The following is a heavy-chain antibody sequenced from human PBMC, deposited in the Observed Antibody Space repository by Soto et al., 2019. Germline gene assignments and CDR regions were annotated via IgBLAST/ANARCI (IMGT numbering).Heavy chain of an antibody. CDR3: GRLAGLSTRSYHFDY. J-gene: IGHJ4*02. D-gene: IGHD6-6*01. CDR2: TYYRSKWYN. Sequence: SQTLSLTCAISGDSVSSNSAAWNWIRQSPSRGLEWLGRTYYRSKWYNDYAVSVKSRITINPDTSKNQFSLQLNSVTPEDTAVYYCGRLAGLSTRSYHFDYWGQGALVTVSS. CDR1: GDSVSSNSAA. V-gene: IGHV6-1*01.